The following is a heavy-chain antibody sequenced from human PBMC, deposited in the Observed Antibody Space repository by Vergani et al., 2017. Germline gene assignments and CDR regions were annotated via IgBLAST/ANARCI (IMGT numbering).Heavy chain of an antibody. V-gene: IGHV4-39*01. CDR2: IYYSGST. J-gene: IGHJ5*02. D-gene: IGHD6-19*01. CDR1: GASIRSSNYY. CDR3: ARHSTVEWLVKLGWIDP. Sequence: QLQLQESGPGLVKPSATLSLTCSVSGASIRSSNYYWGWIRQPPEKGLEWIASIYYSGSTYYNPSLKSRVTISVDTSKNQFSLKLCSVTAADTAVYFCARHSTVEWLVKLGWIDPWGQGILVTVSS.